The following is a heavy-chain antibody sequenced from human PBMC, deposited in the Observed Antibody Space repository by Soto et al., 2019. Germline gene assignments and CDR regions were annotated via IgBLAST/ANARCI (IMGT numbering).Heavy chain of an antibody. V-gene: IGHV4-59*01. CDR2: IYYSGST. J-gene: IGHJ3*02. CDR1: GGSISSYY. CDR3: ARVFGGPKPWLVSYDAFDI. Sequence: SETLSLTCTVSGGSISSYYWSWIRQPPGKGLEWIGYIYYSGSTNYNPSLKSRVTISVDTSKNQFSLKLSSVTAADTAVYYCARVFGGPKPWLVSYDAFDIWGQGTMVTVSS. D-gene: IGHD6-19*01.